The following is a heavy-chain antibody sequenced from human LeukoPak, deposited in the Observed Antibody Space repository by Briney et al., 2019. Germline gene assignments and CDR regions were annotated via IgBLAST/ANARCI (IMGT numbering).Heavy chain of an antibody. V-gene: IGHV1-2*02. J-gene: IGHJ5*02. Sequence: ASVKVSCKASGYTFTGYYMHWVRQAPGQGLEWMGWINPNSGGTNYAQKFQGRVTMTRDTSASTAYMELSSLRSEDTAVYYCARNGGSSGYELLVPFDPWGQGTLVTVSS. D-gene: IGHD6-6*01. CDR3: ARNGGSSGYELLVPFDP. CDR1: GYTFTGYY. CDR2: INPNSGGT.